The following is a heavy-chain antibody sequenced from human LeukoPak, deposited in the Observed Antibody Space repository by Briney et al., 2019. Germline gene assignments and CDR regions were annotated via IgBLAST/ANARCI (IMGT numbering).Heavy chain of an antibody. CDR3: ARGRFYYYGSVRCGWFDP. CDR1: GDSVSSDSYY. J-gene: IGHJ5*02. CDR2: INHSGST. Sequence: PSETLSLTCTVSGDSVSSDSYYWSWIRQPPGKGLEWIGEINHSGSTNYNPSLKSRVTISVDTSKNQFSLKLSSVTAADTAVYYCARGRFYYYGSVRCGWFDPWGQGTLVTVSS. D-gene: IGHD3-10*01. V-gene: IGHV4-39*07.